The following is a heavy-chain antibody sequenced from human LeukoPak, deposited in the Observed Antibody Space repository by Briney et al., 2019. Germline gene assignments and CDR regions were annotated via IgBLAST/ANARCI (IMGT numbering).Heavy chain of an antibody. D-gene: IGHD2-15*01. J-gene: IGHJ4*02. CDR3: AKSGSGGSID. CDR2: ISGSGGTT. Sequence: QPGGSLRLSCAASGFTFSSYVMSWVRQAPGKGLEWVSGISGSGGTTYHADSVKGRFTISRDNSKNTLYLQLNSLRAEDTAVYYCAKSGSGGSIDWGQGSLVTVSS. V-gene: IGHV3-23*01. CDR1: GFTFSSYV.